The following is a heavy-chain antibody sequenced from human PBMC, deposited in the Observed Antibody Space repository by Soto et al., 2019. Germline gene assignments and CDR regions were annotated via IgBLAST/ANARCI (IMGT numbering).Heavy chain of an antibody. J-gene: IGHJ4*02. CDR3: ARDRNHFGSGSLFDS. D-gene: IGHD3-10*01. V-gene: IGHV3-20*03. Sequence: DSVKGRFTISRDNAKNSLYLQMNSLRAEDTALYYCARDRNHFGSGSLFDSWGQGTLFTVSS.